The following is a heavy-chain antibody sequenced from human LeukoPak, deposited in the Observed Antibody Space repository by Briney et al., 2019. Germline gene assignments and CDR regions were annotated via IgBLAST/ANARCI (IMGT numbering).Heavy chain of an antibody. V-gene: IGHV4-59*08. CDR3: ARATTKLYWYFDF. CDR2: IYYSGST. J-gene: IGHJ2*01. CDR1: GGSISNYY. Sequence: SETLSLTCNVSGGSISNYYWSWIRQPPGKGLEWVGYIYYSGSTNYNPSLKSRVNISVDTSKSQFALKLSSVTAADTAVYYCARATTKLYWYFDFWGRGTLVTVSS. D-gene: IGHD4-17*01.